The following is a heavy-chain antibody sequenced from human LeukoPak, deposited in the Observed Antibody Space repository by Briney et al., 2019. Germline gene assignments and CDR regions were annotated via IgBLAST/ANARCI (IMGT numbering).Heavy chain of an antibody. CDR1: GYTFTSYA. V-gene: IGHV1-3*03. CDR2: INAGNGNT. D-gene: IGHD3-22*01. Sequence: ASVKVSCKASGYTFTSYAMHWVRQAPGQRLEWMGWINAGNGNTKYSQEFQGRVTITRDTSTSTAYMELSSLRSEDMAVYSCAREGKITMIVVDNNWFDHWGQGTLVTVSS. CDR3: AREGKITMIVVDNNWFDH. J-gene: IGHJ5*02.